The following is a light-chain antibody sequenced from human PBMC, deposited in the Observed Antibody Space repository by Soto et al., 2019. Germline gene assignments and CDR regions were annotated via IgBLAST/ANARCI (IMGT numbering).Light chain of an antibody. J-gene: IGLJ1*01. V-gene: IGLV7-43*01. Sequence: QAVVTQEPSLTVSPGGTVTLTCGSSTGAVTSGYYPNWFQQKPGQAPRPLIYSTNNKYSWTPARFSGSLLGGKAALTLSRVQPEDEDDYYCLLYYGGVHVFGTGTKLTVL. CDR3: LLYYGGVHV. CDR2: STN. CDR1: TGAVTSGYY.